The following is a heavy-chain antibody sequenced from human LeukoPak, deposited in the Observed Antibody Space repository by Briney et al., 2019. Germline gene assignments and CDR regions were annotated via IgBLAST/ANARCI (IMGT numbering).Heavy chain of an antibody. CDR3: ATADSGSYYSGFDY. V-gene: IGHV3-66*01. CDR2: VYSGGST. J-gene: IGHJ4*02. CDR1: GFTVSSNY. Sequence: PGGSPRLSCAASGFTVSSNYMSWVRQAPGKGLEWVSVVYSGGSTHYADSVKGRFTISRDNSKNTLYLHMNSLRAEDTAVYYCATADSGSYYSGFDYWGQGTLVTVSS. D-gene: IGHD1-26*01.